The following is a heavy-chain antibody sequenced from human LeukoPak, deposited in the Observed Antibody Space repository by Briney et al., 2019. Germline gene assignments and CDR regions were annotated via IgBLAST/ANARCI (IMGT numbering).Heavy chain of an antibody. CDR2: VGISSGNT. D-gene: IGHD2-2*01. CDR3: ARDTKCAFDN. Sequence: SGGSLRLSCAASGFTFSGYSMNWVRQAPGKGLEWISYVGISSGNTKYADSVKGRFTISGDKAKNSLYLQMNSLRVEDTAVYYCARDTKCAFDNWGQGTLVTVSS. V-gene: IGHV3-48*01. J-gene: IGHJ4*02. CDR1: GFTFSGYS.